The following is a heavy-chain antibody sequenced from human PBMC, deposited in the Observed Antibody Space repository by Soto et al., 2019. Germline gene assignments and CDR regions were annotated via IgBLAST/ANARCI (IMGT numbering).Heavy chain of an antibody. Sequence: QVQLVQSGAEVKKPGASVKVSCKASGYTFTSYGISWVRQAPGQGLEWMGWISAYNGNTNYAQKLQGRVTMTTATATSTAYMELRSLSSDDTAVYYCAGGRGSYAVDDWGPGTRVTVSS. D-gene: IGHD1-26*01. V-gene: IGHV1-18*01. CDR1: GYTFTSYG. J-gene: IGHJ4*02. CDR2: ISAYNGNT. CDR3: AGGRGSYAVDD.